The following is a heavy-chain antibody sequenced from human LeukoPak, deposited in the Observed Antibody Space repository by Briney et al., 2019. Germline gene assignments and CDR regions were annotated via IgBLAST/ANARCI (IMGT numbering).Heavy chain of an antibody. J-gene: IGHJ4*02. Sequence: GASLKVSCKAPRYTLTSYDINWGRQATGQGLEWMGWMNPNSGNTGYTQKFKGRVTMTRNTSTSRDYMELSSLRSEDTAVYYCARGAARWLQDLDYWGQGTLVTVSS. CDR3: ARGAARWLQDLDY. CDR2: MNPNSGNT. D-gene: IGHD5-24*01. CDR1: RYTLTSYD. V-gene: IGHV1-8*01.